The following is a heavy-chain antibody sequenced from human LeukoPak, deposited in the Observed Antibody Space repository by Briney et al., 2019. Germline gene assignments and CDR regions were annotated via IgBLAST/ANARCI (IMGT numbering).Heavy chain of an antibody. Sequence: PSETLSLTCTVSGGSISSSSYYWGWIRQPPGKGLEWIGYIYHSGSTNYNPSLKSRVTISIDTSKNQFSLRLSSVTAADTAVYYCARYTAMVPLDYWGQGTLVTVSS. D-gene: IGHD5-18*01. CDR3: ARYTAMVPLDY. J-gene: IGHJ4*02. V-gene: IGHV4-61*05. CDR1: GGSISSSSYY. CDR2: IYHSGST.